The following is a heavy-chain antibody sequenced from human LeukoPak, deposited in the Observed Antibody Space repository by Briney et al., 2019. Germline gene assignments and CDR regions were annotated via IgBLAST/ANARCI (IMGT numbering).Heavy chain of an antibody. V-gene: IGHV1-18*01. CDR3: ARVVWREQWLDPSNWFDP. D-gene: IGHD6-19*01. CDR1: GYTFTSYG. CDR2: ISAYNGNT. J-gene: IGHJ5*02. Sequence: ASVKVSCKASGYTFTSYGISWVRQAPGQGLEWMGWISAYNGNTNYAQKLQGRVTMTTDTSTSTAYMELRSLRSDDTAVYYCARVVWREQWLDPSNWFDPWGQGTLVTVSS.